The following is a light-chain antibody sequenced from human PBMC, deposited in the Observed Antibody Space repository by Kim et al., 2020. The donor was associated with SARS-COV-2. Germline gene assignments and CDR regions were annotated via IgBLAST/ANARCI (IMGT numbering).Light chain of an antibody. V-gene: IGLV2-8*01. CDR2: ELT. CDR3: SSYAGTNDVR. CDR1: TSDVGANNY. Sequence: GQSIAISCTGTTSDVGANNYVSWYQQYPGRAPKLILYELTKRPSGVPDRFSGSKSGNTASLTVSRLQAEDEAHYYCSSYAGTNDVRFGGGTQLTVL. J-gene: IGLJ2*01.